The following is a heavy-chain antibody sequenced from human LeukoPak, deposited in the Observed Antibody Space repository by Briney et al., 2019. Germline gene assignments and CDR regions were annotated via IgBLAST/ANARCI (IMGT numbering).Heavy chain of an antibody. CDR1: GDSISSYF. CDR2: LYSSGRT. CDR3: ARHRYGDYYFDY. V-gene: IGHV4-4*07. J-gene: IGHJ4*02. Sequence: TSETLSLTCTVSGDSISSYFWSWIRQPAGKGLEWIGRLYSSGRTNYNPSLKSRLTMSVDTSKNQFSLHLSSVTAADTAMYYCARHRYGDYYFDYWGQGTLVTVSS. D-gene: IGHD4-17*01.